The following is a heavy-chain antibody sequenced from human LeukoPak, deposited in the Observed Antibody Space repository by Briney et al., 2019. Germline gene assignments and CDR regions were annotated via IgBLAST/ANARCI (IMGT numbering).Heavy chain of an antibody. CDR3: ARDSQNSSSWFPLFDY. J-gene: IGHJ4*02. CDR2: IIPIFGTA. CDR1: GGTFSSYA. V-gene: IGHV1-69*13. D-gene: IGHD6-13*01. Sequence: SVKVSCKASGGTFSSYAISWARQAPGQGLEWMGGIIPIFGTANYAQKFQVRVTITADESTSTAYMELSSLRSEDTAVYYCARDSQNSSSWFPLFDYWGQGTLVTVSS.